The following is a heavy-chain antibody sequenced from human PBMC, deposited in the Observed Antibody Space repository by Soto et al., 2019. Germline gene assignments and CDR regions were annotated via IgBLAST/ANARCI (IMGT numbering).Heavy chain of an antibody. Sequence: GGSLRLSCAASGFTFSSYWMSWVRQAPGKGLEWVANIKQVGSEKYYVDSVKGSFTIFRDNTKNSLYLHMNSLRAEDTAVYYCARDVLGKGGAFDIWGQGTMVTVSS. D-gene: IGHD7-27*01. CDR3: ARDVLGKGGAFDI. CDR1: GFTFSSYW. V-gene: IGHV3-7*03. J-gene: IGHJ3*02. CDR2: IKQVGSEK.